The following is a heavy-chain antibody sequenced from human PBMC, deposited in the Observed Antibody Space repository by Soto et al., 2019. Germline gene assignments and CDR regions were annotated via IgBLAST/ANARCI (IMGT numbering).Heavy chain of an antibody. D-gene: IGHD6-13*01. CDR2: MNPNSGNT. J-gene: IGHJ6*02. V-gene: IGHV1-8*01. CDR1: GYTFTSYD. Sequence: ASVKVSCKASGYTFTSYDINWVRQATGQGLEWMGWMNPNSGNTGYAQKFQGRVTMTRNTSISTAYMELSSLRSEDTAVYYCASHLGSSSWYYYYGMDVWGQGTTVTVSS. CDR3: ASHLGSSSWYYYYGMDV.